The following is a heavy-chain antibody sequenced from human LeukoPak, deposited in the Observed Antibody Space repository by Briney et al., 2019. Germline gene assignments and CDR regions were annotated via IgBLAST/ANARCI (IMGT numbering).Heavy chain of an antibody. V-gene: IGHV1-8*03. CDR3: ARGRRGRYSYGNFDY. CDR1: GYTFTSYD. D-gene: IGHD5-18*01. J-gene: IGHJ4*02. Sequence: ASVKVSCKASGYTFTSYDINWVRQATGQGLEWMGWMNPNSGNTGYAQKFQGRVAITRNTSISTAYMELSSLRSEGTAVYYCARGRRGRYSYGNFDYWGQGTLVTVSS. CDR2: MNPNSGNT.